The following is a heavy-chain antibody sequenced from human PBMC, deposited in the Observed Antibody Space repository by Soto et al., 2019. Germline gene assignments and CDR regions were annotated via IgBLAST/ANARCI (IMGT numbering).Heavy chain of an antibody. Sequence: PGGSLRLSCAASGFTFGTTDMSWVRQAPGEGLEWVSTIDGSGGITYYADSVKGRFTISRDNAKNSLYLQMNSLRAEDTAVYYCAREVGRITIFGVVRGNSYGPGLFDYWGQGTLVTVSS. CDR3: AREVGRITIFGVVRGNSYGPGLFDY. D-gene: IGHD3-3*01. J-gene: IGHJ4*02. CDR1: GFTFGTTD. V-gene: IGHV3-21*01. CDR2: IDGSGGIT.